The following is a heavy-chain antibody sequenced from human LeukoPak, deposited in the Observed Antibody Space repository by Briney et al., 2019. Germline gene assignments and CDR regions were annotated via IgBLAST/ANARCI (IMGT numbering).Heavy chain of an antibody. CDR2: ISDGGGTT. D-gene: IGHD4-17*01. J-gene: IGHJ4*02. V-gene: IGHV3-23*01. Sequence: GGSLRLSCAASGFTFSSYAMSWVRQAPGKGLEWVSAISDGGGTTNYADAVKGRFTISRDKSKNTLFLQMNSPRAEDTAVYYCAKSYGDYLGYFDSWGQGTLVTVSS. CDR3: AKSYGDYLGYFDS. CDR1: GFTFSSYA.